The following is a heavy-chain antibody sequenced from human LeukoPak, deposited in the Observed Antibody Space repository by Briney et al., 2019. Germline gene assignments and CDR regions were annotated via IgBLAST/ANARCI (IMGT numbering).Heavy chain of an antibody. V-gene: IGHV1-2*02. CDR3: ASAVAASAEYFQH. D-gene: IGHD2-15*01. J-gene: IGHJ1*01. CDR2: INPNSGGT. Sequence: ASVKVSCKASGYTFTGYYMHWVRQAPGQGLEWMGWINPNSGGTNYAQKFQGRVTMTRDTSISTAYMELSRLRSDDAAVYYCASAVAASAEYFQHWGQGTLVTVSS. CDR1: GYTFTGYY.